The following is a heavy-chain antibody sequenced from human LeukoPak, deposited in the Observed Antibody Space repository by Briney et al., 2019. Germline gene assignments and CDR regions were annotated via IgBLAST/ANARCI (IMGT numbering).Heavy chain of an antibody. V-gene: IGHV3-23*01. CDR2: IIGSSGST. D-gene: IGHD5-12*01. Sequence: GSLKLSFGSSGFRFNNYAMDWVRPAPGKGLGWVSLIIGSSGSTFYADSVRGRFTISRDKSKNTLYLQMNSLRAEDTAVYYCAKGAYDYIEIAYFDYWGQGSLVTVSS. CDR3: AKGAYDYIEIAYFDY. J-gene: IGHJ4*02. CDR1: GFRFNNYA.